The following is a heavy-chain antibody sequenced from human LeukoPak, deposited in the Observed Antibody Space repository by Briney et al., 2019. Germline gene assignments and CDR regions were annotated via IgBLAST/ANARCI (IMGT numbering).Heavy chain of an antibody. J-gene: IGHJ4*02. CDR1: GFTFSSYS. CDR2: ISSSSSYI. V-gene: IGHV3-21*01. D-gene: IGHD2-2*01. Sequence: PGGSLRLSCAASGFTFSSYSMNWVRQAPGKGLEWGSSISSSSSYIYYAASVKGRFTISRDNAKDSLYLQMNSLRAEDTAVYYCASYQLLLDYWAQGTLVTVSS. CDR3: ASYQLLLDY.